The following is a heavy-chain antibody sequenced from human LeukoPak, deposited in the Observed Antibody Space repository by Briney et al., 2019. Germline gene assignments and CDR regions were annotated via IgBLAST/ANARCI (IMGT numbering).Heavy chain of an antibody. CDR2: ISYDGSNK. CDR3: ARERPPRTTVTTPGVH. D-gene: IGHD4-17*01. J-gene: IGHJ4*02. CDR1: GFTFSSYG. V-gene: IGHV3-30*03. Sequence: PGGSLRLSCAASGFTFSSYGMSWVRQAPGKGLEWVAVISYDGSNKYYADSVKGRFTISRDNSKNTLYLQMNSLRAEDTAVYYCARERPPRTTVTTPGVHWGQGTLVTVSS.